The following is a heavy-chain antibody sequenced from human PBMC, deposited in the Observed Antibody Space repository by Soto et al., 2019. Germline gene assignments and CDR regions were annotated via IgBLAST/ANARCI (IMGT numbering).Heavy chain of an antibody. CDR3: ASPTGGLNEGFDY. J-gene: IGHJ4*02. V-gene: IGHV3-33*01. Sequence: QVQLVESGGGVVQPGRSLRLSCAASGFTFSSYGMHWVRQAPGKGLEWVAVIWYDGSNKYYADSVKGRFTISRDNSKNTLYLQRNGLRAEDTAVYYCASPTGGLNEGFDYWGQGTLVTVSS. CDR1: GFTFSSYG. D-gene: IGHD1-1*01. CDR2: IWYDGSNK.